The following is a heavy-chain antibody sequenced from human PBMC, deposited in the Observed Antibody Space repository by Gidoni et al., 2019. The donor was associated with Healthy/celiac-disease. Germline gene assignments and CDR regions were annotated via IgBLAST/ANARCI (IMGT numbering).Heavy chain of an antibody. CDR2: IYTSGST. J-gene: IGHJ6*02. V-gene: IGHV4-4*07. CDR1: GGSISSYY. Sequence: QVQLQESGPGLVKPSETLSLTCTVPGGSISSYYWSWIRQPAGKGLEWIGRIYTSGSTTYNPSLKSRVTMSVDTSKNQFSLKLSSVTAADTAVYYCARDPWFGELVDYYYYGMDVWGQGTTVTVSS. CDR3: ARDPWFGELVDYYYYGMDV. D-gene: IGHD3-10*01.